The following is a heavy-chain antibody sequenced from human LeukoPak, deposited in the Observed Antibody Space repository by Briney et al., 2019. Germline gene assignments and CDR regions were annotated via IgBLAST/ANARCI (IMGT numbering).Heavy chain of an antibody. D-gene: IGHD2-21*01. V-gene: IGHV3-7*01. J-gene: IGHJ4*02. CDR1: GFTFNRYW. Sequence: PGGSLRLSCAASGFTFNRYWMTWVRQAPGKGLEWVANINQDGSEKYYVDSVKGRFTISRDNAKNSLYLQMNSLRVEDTAVYYCARGYCGYNSCSPPPDSWGQGTLVTVSS. CDR2: INQDGSEK. CDR3: ARGYCGYNSCSPPPDS.